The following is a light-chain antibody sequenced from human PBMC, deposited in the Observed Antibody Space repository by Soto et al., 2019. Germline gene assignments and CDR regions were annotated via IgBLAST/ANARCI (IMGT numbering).Light chain of an antibody. CDR3: HHFDQLIT. CDR1: QTISNNF. J-gene: IGKJ4*01. Sequence: EIVLTQSPATLSLSPGERATLSCGASQTISNNFLAWYQQRPGLAPRLLIYDASNRAAGIPDRVSGSGSGTDLTLTSSILEPEELSVYYSHHFDQLITFGGGTKVEI. V-gene: IGKV3D-20*01. CDR2: DAS.